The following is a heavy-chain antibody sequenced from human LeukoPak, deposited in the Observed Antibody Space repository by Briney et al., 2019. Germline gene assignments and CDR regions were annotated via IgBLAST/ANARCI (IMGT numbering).Heavy chain of an antibody. CDR3: ARGYYYFDY. V-gene: IGHV5-51*01. D-gene: IGHD3-22*01. Sequence: GESLKISCKGSGYSFTSYWIGWVRQMPGKGLEWMGIIYPSDSHPRYSPSFQGQVTISVDKSISSAYLQWSSLKASDTAMYYCARGYYYFDYWGQGTLVTVSS. CDR2: IYPSDSHP. CDR1: GYSFTSYW. J-gene: IGHJ4*02.